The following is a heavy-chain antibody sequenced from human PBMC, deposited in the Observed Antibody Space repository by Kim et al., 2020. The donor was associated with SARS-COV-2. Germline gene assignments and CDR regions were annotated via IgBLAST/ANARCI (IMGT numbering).Heavy chain of an antibody. Sequence: ASVKVSCKASGYTFTSYAMHWVRQAPGQRLEWMGWINAGNGNTKYSQKFQGRVTITRDTSASTAYMELSSLRSEDTAVYYCARDKNSIVVVGNWFDPWGQGTLVTVSS. CDR1: GYTFTSYA. CDR2: INAGNGNT. V-gene: IGHV1-3*01. D-gene: IGHD2-15*01. CDR3: ARDKNSIVVVGNWFDP. J-gene: IGHJ5*02.